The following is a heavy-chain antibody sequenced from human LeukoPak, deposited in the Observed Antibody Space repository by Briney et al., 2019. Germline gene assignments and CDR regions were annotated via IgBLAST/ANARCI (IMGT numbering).Heavy chain of an antibody. J-gene: IGHJ6*02. Sequence: GGSLRLSCAASGCTFSSYGMHWVRQAPGKGLEWMAVISYDGSNKYYADSVKGRFTISRDNSKNTLYLQMNSLRAEDTAVYYCAKDSGQWLVNGMDVWGQGTTVTVSS. CDR2: ISYDGSNK. V-gene: IGHV3-30*18. D-gene: IGHD6-19*01. CDR3: AKDSGQWLVNGMDV. CDR1: GCTFSSYG.